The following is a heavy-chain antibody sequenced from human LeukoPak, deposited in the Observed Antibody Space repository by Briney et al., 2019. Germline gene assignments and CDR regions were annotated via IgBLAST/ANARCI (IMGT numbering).Heavy chain of an antibody. CDR3: TRHKNSFDY. J-gene: IGHJ4*02. V-gene: IGHV3-30*03. Sequence: GGSLRLSCAASGFTFSSYGMHWVRQAPGKGLEWVAVISYDGSNKYYVDSAKGRFTISRDNSKNTLYLQMNSLKTEDTAVYYCTRHKNSFDYWGQGTLVTVSS. CDR2: ISYDGSNK. CDR1: GFTFSSYG.